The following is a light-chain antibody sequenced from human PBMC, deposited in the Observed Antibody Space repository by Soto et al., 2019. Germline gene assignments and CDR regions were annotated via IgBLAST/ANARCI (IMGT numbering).Light chain of an antibody. Sequence: QLVLTQPPSVSGTPGQRVTISCSTSSSNIGDNTVSWYQVLPGTAPKPLIYTNNQRPSGVPDRFSGSRSGTSASLAISALQSEDEADYYCAAWDDSLNGHVFGTGTKLTVL. CDR1: SSNIGDNT. CDR2: TNN. J-gene: IGLJ1*01. CDR3: AAWDDSLNGHV. V-gene: IGLV1-44*01.